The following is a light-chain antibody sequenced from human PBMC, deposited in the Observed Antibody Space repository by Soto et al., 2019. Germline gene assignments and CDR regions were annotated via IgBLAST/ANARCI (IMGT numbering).Light chain of an antibody. V-gene: IGLV1-40*01. Sequence: QSVLTQPPSVSGAPGQRVTISCTGSRSNIGAGYDVHWYQQLPGTAPKLLIYGNTNRPSGIPDRFCGSKSGTSASLAITGLQAEDEADYYCQSYDISLSGAVFGGGTKLTVL. CDR2: GNT. J-gene: IGLJ2*01. CDR3: QSYDISLSGAV. CDR1: RSNIGAGYD.